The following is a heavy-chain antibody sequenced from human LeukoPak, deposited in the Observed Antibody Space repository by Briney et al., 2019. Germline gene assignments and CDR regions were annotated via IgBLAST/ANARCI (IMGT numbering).Heavy chain of an antibody. V-gene: IGHV3-48*01. CDR3: ARDDHYNYYYMDV. CDR2: ISSSSTI. J-gene: IGHJ6*03. Sequence: GGSLRLSCAASEFIFSTYSMNWVRQAPGKGLEWVSYISSSSTIYYADSVKGRFTISRDNAENSLYLQMNSLGAEDTAVYYCARDDHYNYYYMDVWGKGTTVTVSS. CDR1: EFIFSTYS.